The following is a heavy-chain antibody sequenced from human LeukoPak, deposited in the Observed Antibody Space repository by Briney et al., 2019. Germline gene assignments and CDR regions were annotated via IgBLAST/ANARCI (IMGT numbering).Heavy chain of an antibody. CDR2: IYYSGST. CDR1: GGSISSYY. D-gene: IGHD5-18*01. CDR3: ARGRGYSYGYPGAFDI. J-gene: IGHJ3*02. Sequence: PSETLSLTCTVSGGSISSYYWSWIRQPPGKGLEWIGYIYYSGSTNYNPSLKSRVTISVDTSKNQFSLKLSSVTAADTAVYYCARGRGYSYGYPGAFDIWGQGTMVTVSS. V-gene: IGHV4-59*12.